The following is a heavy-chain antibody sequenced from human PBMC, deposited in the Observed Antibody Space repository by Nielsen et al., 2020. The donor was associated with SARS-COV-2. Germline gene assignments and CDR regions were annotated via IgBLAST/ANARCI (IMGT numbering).Heavy chain of an antibody. CDR3: ARSGSSYGPRHFDS. Sequence: GSLRLSCAVSGDSITTSTWWRWVRQPPGKGLEFIGEIYHSGNTNYAPSLHSRVTLSVDKSKNQFSLNLSAVTAADTAVYYCARSGSSYGPRHFDSWGQGALVTVSS. CDR1: GDSITTSTW. J-gene: IGHJ4*02. D-gene: IGHD3-10*01. CDR2: IYHSGNT. V-gene: IGHV4-4*02.